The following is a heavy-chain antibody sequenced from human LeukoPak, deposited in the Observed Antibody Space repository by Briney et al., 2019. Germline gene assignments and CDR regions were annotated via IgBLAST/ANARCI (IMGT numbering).Heavy chain of an antibody. CDR3: ARTTGTTWDAFDI. CDR2: IYPGDSDT. V-gene: IGHV5-51*01. J-gene: IGHJ3*02. Sequence: GESLKIPCKGSGYSFTSYWIGWVRQMPGKGLGWMGIIYPGDSDTRYSPSFQGQVTISADKSISTAYLQWSSLKASDTAMYYCARTTGTTWDAFDIWGQGTMVTVSS. CDR1: GYSFTSYW. D-gene: IGHD1-1*01.